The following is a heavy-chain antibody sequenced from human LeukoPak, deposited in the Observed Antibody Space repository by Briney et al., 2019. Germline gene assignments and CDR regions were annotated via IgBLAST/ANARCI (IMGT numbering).Heavy chain of an antibody. CDR3: ARVGDSSVHSHNLDY. Sequence: ASVKVSCKASGYTFTSYGISWVRQAPGQGLEWMGWIGTYAGNTNYAQNLQGRVTMTTDTSTSTAYMELRSLRSDDTAMYYCARVGDSSVHSHNLDYWGQGTLVTVSS. J-gene: IGHJ4*02. CDR1: GYTFTSYG. CDR2: IGTYAGNT. V-gene: IGHV1-18*01. D-gene: IGHD3-22*01.